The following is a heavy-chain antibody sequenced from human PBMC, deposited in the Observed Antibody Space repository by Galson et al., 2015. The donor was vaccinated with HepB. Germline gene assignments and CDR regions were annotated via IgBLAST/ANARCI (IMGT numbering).Heavy chain of an antibody. J-gene: IGHJ4*02. V-gene: IGHV1-69*02. D-gene: IGHD5-24*01. CDR2: IIPILGIE. Sequence: SVKVSCKASGGTFSSYTISWVRQAPGQGLEWMGRIIPILGIENYAQKFQGRVTITADKSTSTAYMELSSLRSEDTAVYYCARGGWLQLDGLYYFDYWGQGTLVTVSS. CDR1: GGTFSSYT. CDR3: ARGGWLQLDGLYYFDY.